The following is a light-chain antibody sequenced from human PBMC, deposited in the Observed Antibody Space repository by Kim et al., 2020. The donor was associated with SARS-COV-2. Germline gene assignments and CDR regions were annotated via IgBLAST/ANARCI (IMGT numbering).Light chain of an antibody. Sequence: DIHMTQSPSSLSASVGDRVTITYRASQSIFNSVHWYQQKPGKVPKLLIYVASTLQNGVPSRFSGSGSGAEFTLTISSLHTEEFATYYCEQNNRAPLTFGQGTQVEIK. J-gene: IGKJ1*01. CDR1: QSIFNS. CDR2: VAS. V-gene: IGKV1-39*01. CDR3: EQNNRAPLT.